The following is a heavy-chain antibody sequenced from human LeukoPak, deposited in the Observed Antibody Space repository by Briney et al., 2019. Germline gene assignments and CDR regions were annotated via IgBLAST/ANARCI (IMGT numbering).Heavy chain of an antibody. CDR2: IGGSGATT. V-gene: IGHV3-23*01. J-gene: IGHJ4*02. D-gene: IGHD3-3*01. CDR3: AKDHIWNGIAIYGVTED. CDR1: RFTFSHYT. Sequence: PGGSLTLSCAASRFTFSHYTLSWVRQAPGKGLEWVSLIGGSGATTYYADSVKGRFTISRDNSKNTLYLQMTSLGAEDTAVYYCAKDHIWNGIAIYGVTEDWGQGTLVTVSS.